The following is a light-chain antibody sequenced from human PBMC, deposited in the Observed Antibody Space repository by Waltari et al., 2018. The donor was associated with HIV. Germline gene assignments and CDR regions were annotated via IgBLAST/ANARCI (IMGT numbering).Light chain of an antibody. V-gene: IGLV7-46*01. J-gene: IGLJ2*01. CDR2: DTF. CDR1: TGPVTSGHH. Sequence: QAVVTQEPSLTVSPGGTVTLTCGSSTGPVTSGHHPYWFQQKSGQAPRTLIYDTFSKHSWTPARFSGSLLGGKAALTLSGAQPEDEADYCGLLSFAGARPVVFGGGTKLTVL. CDR3: LLSFAGARPVV.